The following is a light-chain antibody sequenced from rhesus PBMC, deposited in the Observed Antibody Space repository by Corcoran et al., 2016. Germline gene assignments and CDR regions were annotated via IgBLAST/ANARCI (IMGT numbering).Light chain of an antibody. CDR3: QQYYSSPYS. V-gene: IGKV4-1*01. J-gene: IGKJ2*01. Sequence: DIVMTQSPDSLAVSLGERVTINCKSSQSLLYRSNNKNYLAWYQQKPGQAPKLLIYWASTRESGVPNRFSGRGSGTDFTLTISGLQAEDVAVYYCQQYYSSPYSFGQGTKVEIK. CDR1: QSLLYRSNNKNY. CDR2: WAS.